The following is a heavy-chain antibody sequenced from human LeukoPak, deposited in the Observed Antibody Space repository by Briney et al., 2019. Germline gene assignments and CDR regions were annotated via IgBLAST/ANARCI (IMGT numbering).Heavy chain of an antibody. Sequence: GGSLRLSCAASGFTFSSYGMHWVRQAPGKGLEWVAVISYDGSNKYYADSVKGRFTISRDNSKNTLYLQMNSLRAEDTAVYYCAKWGSSSLVYYYGMDVWGQGTTVTVSS. J-gene: IGHJ6*02. D-gene: IGHD6-13*01. CDR2: ISYDGSNK. CDR1: GFTFSSYG. V-gene: IGHV3-30*18. CDR3: AKWGSSSLVYYYGMDV.